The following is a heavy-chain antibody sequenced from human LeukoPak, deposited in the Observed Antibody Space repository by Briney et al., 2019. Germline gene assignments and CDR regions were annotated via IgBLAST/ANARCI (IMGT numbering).Heavy chain of an antibody. V-gene: IGHV3-15*01. D-gene: IGHD3-9*01. CDR2: IKSKTDGGTT. CDR3: ARESVDDILTGYLDY. J-gene: IGHJ4*02. Sequence: GGSLRLSCAASGFTFSNAWMSWVRQAPGKGLEWVGRIKSKTDGGTTDYAAPVKGRFTISRDDSKNTLYLQMNSLKTEDTAVYYCARESVDDILTGYLDYWGQGTLVTVSS. CDR1: GFTFSNAW.